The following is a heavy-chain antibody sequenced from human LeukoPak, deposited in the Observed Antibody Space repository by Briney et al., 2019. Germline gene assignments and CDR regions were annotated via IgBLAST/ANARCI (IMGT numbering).Heavy chain of an antibody. D-gene: IGHD3-22*01. V-gene: IGHV3-30-3*02. CDR1: GFTFNSYA. Sequence: GRSLRLSCAASGFTFNSYAMHWVRQAPGKGLEWVAVISSDGSHKYYADSVKGRFTISRDNSKNTLYLQMNSLRAEDTAVYYCAKQTIDYYYDSSGYPHLGYWGQGTLVTVSS. CDR2: ISSDGSHK. J-gene: IGHJ4*02. CDR3: AKQTIDYYYDSSGYPHLGY.